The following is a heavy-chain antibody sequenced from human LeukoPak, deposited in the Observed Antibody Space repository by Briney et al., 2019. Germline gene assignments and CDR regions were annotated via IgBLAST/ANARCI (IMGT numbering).Heavy chain of an antibody. D-gene: IGHD6-6*01. CDR3: AAGTAGRPEYCQH. CDR1: GFTFNSSA. Sequence: GTPVKVSSTASGFTFNSSAMQWVGPAGGQRLECIGWIFDGSGNLHYARKLQERVFISRDMSTRTAYMELSSLRSEDTAVYYCAAGTAGRPEYCQHWGQGTLVTVSS. V-gene: IGHV1-58*02. CDR2: IFDGSGNL. J-gene: IGHJ1*01.